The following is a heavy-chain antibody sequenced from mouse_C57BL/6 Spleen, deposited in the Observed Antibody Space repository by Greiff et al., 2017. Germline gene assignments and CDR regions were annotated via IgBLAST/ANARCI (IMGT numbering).Heavy chain of an antibody. CDR2: INPGSGGT. V-gene: IGHV1-54*01. CDR1: GYAFTNYL. D-gene: IGHD3-2*02. J-gene: IGHJ2*01. CDR3: ARGPAQAVFDY. Sequence: VQLQQSGAELVRPGTSVKVSCKASGYAFTNYLIEWVKQRPGQGLEWIGVINPGSGGTNYNEKFKGKATLTADKSSSTAYMQLSSLTSEDSAVYFCARGPAQAVFDYWGQGTTLTVSS.